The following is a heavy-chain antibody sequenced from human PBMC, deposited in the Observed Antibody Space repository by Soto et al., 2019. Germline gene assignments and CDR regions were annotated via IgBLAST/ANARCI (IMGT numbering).Heavy chain of an antibody. V-gene: IGHV3-30-3*01. CDR3: ARPRVAQPVFDY. CDR1: GFTFSSYA. CDR2: ISYDGSNK. D-gene: IGHD5-12*01. J-gene: IGHJ4*02. Sequence: GWSLRLSCAASGFTFSSYAMHWVRQAPGKGLEWVAVISYDGSNKYYADSVKGRFTISRDNSKNTLYLQMKSLRAEDTAVYYCARPRVAQPVFDYWVQGTMVTVSS.